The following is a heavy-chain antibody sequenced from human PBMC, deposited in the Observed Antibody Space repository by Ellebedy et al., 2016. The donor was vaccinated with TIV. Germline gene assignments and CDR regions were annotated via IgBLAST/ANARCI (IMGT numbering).Heavy chain of an antibody. V-gene: IGHV4-34*01. J-gene: IGHJ4*02. D-gene: IGHD5-12*01. CDR3: ARGRGYDLGNDY. Sequence: SETLSLTXAVYGGSFSTYYWSWIRQPPGKGLEWIGEINHSGSTNYNPSLKSRVTISVDTSKNQFSLKLSSVTAADTAVYYCARGRGYDLGNDYWGQGTLVTVSS. CDR2: INHSGST. CDR1: GGSFSTYY.